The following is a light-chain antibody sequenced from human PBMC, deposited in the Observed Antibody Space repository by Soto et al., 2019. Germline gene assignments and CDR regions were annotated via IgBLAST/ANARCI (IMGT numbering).Light chain of an antibody. CDR2: DVS. J-gene: IGKJ1*01. CDR3: HHYGVSPT. Sequence: EIVLTQYPGTLSLSPGERATLSCSSSQTVTNSYLAWYQQQPGQAPRLLIYDVSSRATGIPDRFSGSGSGTDFTLAISRLESEDVAVYYCHHYGVSPTFGQGTKVEIK. V-gene: IGKV3-20*01. CDR1: QTVTNSY.